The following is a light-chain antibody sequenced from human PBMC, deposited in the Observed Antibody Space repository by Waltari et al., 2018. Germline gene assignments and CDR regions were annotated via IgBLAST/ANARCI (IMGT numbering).Light chain of an antibody. Sequence: QSVLTQPPSVSGAPGQGVSISCTGSSSNIGGGYDVQWYQQLPGTAPKLLIYNNNNRPSGVPDRFAGSKSGTSASLAITGLQAEDEADYYCQSYDISLSGSLFGGGTKLTVL. V-gene: IGLV1-40*01. CDR2: NNN. J-gene: IGLJ2*01. CDR1: SSNIGGGYD. CDR3: QSYDISLSGSL.